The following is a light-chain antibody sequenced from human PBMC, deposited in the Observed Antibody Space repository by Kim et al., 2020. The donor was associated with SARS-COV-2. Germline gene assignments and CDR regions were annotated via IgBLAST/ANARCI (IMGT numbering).Light chain of an antibody. V-gene: IGLV3-1*01. CDR2: QDS. CDR1: KLGDKY. Sequence: SLSPGQTASITCSGDKLGDKYACWYQQKPGQSPVLVIYQDSKRPSGIPERFYGSNSGNTATLTISGTQAMDEADYYCQAWDSSTGVFGGGTQLTVL. J-gene: IGLJ2*01. CDR3: QAWDSSTGV.